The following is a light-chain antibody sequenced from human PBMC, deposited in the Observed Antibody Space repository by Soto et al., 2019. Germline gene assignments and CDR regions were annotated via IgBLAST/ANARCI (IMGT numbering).Light chain of an antibody. CDR1: NIGSKS. CDR3: QLWDGGSGHRV. J-gene: IGLJ2*01. Sequence: SYELTQPPSVSVAPGKAARITCGGNNIGSKSVHWYQQKPGQAPLLVIYYDRDRPSGIPERFSGSNSGNTATLTISRVEAGDEADYYCQLWDGGSGHRVFGGGTQLTVL. V-gene: IGLV3-21*04. CDR2: YDR.